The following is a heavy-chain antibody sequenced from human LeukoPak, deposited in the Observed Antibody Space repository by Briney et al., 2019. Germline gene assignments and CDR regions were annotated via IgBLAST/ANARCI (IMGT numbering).Heavy chain of an antibody. V-gene: IGHV4-59*01. CDR2: IYYSGST. CDR1: GGSISSYY. Sequence: PSETLSLTCTVSGGSISSYYWSWIRQPPGKGLEWIGYIYYSGSTNYNPSLKSRVTISVDTSKNQFSLKLSSVTAADTAVYYCARVEGDTMIDYWAREPWSPSPQ. CDR3: ARVEGDTMIDY. D-gene: IGHD3-22*01. J-gene: IGHJ4*02.